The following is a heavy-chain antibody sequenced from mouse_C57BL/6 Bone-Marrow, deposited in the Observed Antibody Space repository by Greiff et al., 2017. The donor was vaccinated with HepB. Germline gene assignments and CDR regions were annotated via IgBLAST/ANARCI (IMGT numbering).Heavy chain of an antibody. CDR1: GFTFSDYG. CDR2: ISSGSSTI. Sequence: EVKLVESGGGLVKPGGSLKLSCAASGFTFSDYGMHWVRQAPEKGLEWVAYISSGSSTIYYADTVKGRFTISRDYAKNTLFLQMTSLRSEDTAMYYCARGYYGSSPYWYFDVWGTGTTVTVSS. D-gene: IGHD1-1*01. J-gene: IGHJ1*03. V-gene: IGHV5-17*01. CDR3: ARGYYGSSPYWYFDV.